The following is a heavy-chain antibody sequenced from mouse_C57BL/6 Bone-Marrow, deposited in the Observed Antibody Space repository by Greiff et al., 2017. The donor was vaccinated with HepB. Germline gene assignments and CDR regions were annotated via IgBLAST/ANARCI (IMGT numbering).Heavy chain of an antibody. CDR3: TVGYSPFAY. J-gene: IGHJ3*01. CDR2: IRLKSDNYAT. CDR1: GFTFSNYW. Sequence: EVKLMESGGGLVQPGGSMKLSCVASGFTFSNYWMNWVRQSPEKGLEWVAQIRLKSDNYATHYAESVKGRFTISRDDSKSSVYLQMNNLRAEDTGIYYCTVGYSPFAYWGQGPLVTVSA. V-gene: IGHV6-3*01. D-gene: IGHD2-3*01.